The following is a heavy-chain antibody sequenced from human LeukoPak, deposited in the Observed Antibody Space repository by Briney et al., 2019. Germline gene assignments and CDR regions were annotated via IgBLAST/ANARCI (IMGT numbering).Heavy chain of an antibody. CDR3: ARVAVAALGMDY. Sequence: SETLSLTCTVSGGSVSDYYWSWIRQSPGKGLEWIGYIYYTGTSYNPSLKSRVTISADTSKNQFSLKLSSVTAADTAVYYCARVAVAALGMDYWGQGTLVTVSS. J-gene: IGHJ4*02. CDR1: GGSVSDYY. D-gene: IGHD6-19*01. CDR2: IYYTGT. V-gene: IGHV4-59*08.